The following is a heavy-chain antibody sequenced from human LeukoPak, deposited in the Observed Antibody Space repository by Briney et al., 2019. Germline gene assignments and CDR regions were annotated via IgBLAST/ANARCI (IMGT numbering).Heavy chain of an antibody. V-gene: IGHV3-30-3*01. CDR3: AKDRAVAGTRGFDY. CDR2: ISYDGSNK. J-gene: IGHJ4*02. D-gene: IGHD6-19*01. Sequence: GGSLRLSCAASGFTFSSYAMHWVRQAPGKGLEWVAVISYDGSNKYYADSVKGRFTISRDNSQNTLYLQMTSLRAEDTAIYYCAKDRAVAGTRGFDYWGQGTLVTVSS. CDR1: GFTFSSYA.